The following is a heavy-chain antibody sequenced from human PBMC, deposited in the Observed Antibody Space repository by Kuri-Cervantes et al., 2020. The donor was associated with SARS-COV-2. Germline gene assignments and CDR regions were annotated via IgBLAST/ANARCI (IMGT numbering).Heavy chain of an antibody. CDR2: IYRNRGS. CDR1: GDSVNSGNYY. V-gene: IGHV4-61*01. D-gene: IGHD3-10*01. Sequence: GSLRLTCTVSGDSVNSGNYYWSWVRQPPGTGLEWVAHIYRNRGSNYNPSLRNRVTMSVDTSNNQFSLSLTSVTPADTAVYYCASLFSYTSASFDYWGPGTMVTVSS. J-gene: IGHJ4*02. CDR3: ASLFSYTSASFDY.